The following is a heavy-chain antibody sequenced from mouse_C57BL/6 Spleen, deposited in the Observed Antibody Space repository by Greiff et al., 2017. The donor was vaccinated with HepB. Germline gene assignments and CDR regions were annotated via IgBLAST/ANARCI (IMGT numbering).Heavy chain of an antibody. CDR2: IDPSDSYT. V-gene: IGHV1-69*01. CDR3: ARRKYYGSSYVMDY. CDR1: GYTFTSYW. J-gene: IGHJ4*01. Sequence: QVQLQQPGAELVMPGASVKLSCKASGYTFTSYWMHWVKQRPGQGLEWIGEIDPSDSYTNYNQKFKGKSTLTVDKSSSTAYMQLSSLTSEDSAVYYCARRKYYGSSYVMDYWGQGTSVTVSS. D-gene: IGHD1-1*01.